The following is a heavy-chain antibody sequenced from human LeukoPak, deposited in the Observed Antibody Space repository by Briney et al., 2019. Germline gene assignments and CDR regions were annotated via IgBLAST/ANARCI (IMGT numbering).Heavy chain of an antibody. CDR3: ARDYDSSGYRGDSFDY. Sequence: ASVKVSCKASGYTFTGYYMHWVRQAPGQGREWMGWINPNSGGTNYAQKFQGRVTMTRDTSISTAYMELSRLRSDDTAVYYCARDYDSSGYRGDSFDYWGQGTLVTVSS. CDR1: GYTFTGYY. J-gene: IGHJ4*02. D-gene: IGHD3-22*01. CDR2: INPNSGGT. V-gene: IGHV1-2*02.